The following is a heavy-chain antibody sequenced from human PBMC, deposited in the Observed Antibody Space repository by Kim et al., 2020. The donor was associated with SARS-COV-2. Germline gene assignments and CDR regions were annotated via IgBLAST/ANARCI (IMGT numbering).Heavy chain of an antibody. Sequence: GGSLRLSCAASGFTFSSYAMSWVRQAPGKGLEWVSAISGSGGSTYYADSVKGRFTISRDNSKNTLYLQMNSLRAEDTAVYYCAKDWYSSSWVTILANYYYYGMDVWGQGTTVTVSS. CDR1: GFTFSSYA. D-gene: IGHD6-13*01. J-gene: IGHJ6*02. V-gene: IGHV3-23*01. CDR2: ISGSGGST. CDR3: AKDWYSSSWVTILANYYYYGMDV.